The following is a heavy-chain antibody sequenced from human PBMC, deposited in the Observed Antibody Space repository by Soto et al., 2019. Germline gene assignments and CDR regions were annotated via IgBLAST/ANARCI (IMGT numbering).Heavy chain of an antibody. Sequence: SETLSLTCTVSGGSITSDYSCWSWFRQPPGKGLEWIGYIYYTGTTNYFPSLKSRATISVDTSRNQFSLNLTSVTAADTAVYYCARLGDYYQAFDYWGQGALVTVSS. CDR1: GGSITSDYSC. CDR2: IYYTGTT. CDR3: ARLGDYYQAFDY. J-gene: IGHJ4*02. V-gene: IGHV4-59*08. D-gene: IGHD3-22*01.